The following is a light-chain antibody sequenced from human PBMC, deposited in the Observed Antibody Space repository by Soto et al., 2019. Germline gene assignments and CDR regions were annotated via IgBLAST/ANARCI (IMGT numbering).Light chain of an antibody. CDR1: QSFSSY. CDR3: QQSYSTPWT. Sequence: DIQMTQSPSSLSASVGDRVTITCRASQSFSSYLNWYQQKPGKAPKLLIYAASSLQSGVPSRFSGSGSGTDFTLTISSLQPEDFATYYCQQSYSTPWTVGQGTKVEIK. J-gene: IGKJ1*01. CDR2: AAS. V-gene: IGKV1-39*01.